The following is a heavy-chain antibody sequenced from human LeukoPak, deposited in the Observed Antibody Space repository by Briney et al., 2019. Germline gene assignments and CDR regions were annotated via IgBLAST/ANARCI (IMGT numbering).Heavy chain of an antibody. CDR2: ISYDGNNK. J-gene: IGHJ4*02. V-gene: IGHV3-30*18. CDR1: GFTSSNSA. CDR3: AKDMYYRGSGSYFNVDY. D-gene: IGHD3-10*01. Sequence: PGRSLRLSCAASGFTSSNSAMNWVRQAPGKGLEWVAVISYDGNNKYYSDSVRGRFTISGDNSKNTLYLQMNSLRAEDTAVYYCAKDMYYRGSGSYFNVDYWGQGTLVTVSS.